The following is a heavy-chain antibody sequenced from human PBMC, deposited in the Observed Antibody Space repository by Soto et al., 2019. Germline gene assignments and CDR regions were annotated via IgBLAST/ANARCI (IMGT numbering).Heavy chain of an antibody. CDR2: INPLKGDT. CDR1: GYTFSTYG. CDR3: ARVKVPAAILGAFDL. V-gene: IGHV1-18*01. D-gene: IGHD2-2*02. Sequence: ASVKVSCKXSGYTFSTYGITWVRQAPGQGLEWMGWINPLKGDTNSAARFQDRLTMTTDTSTRTAYMELRSLTSDDTAVYYCARVKVPAAILGAFDLWGQGTVVTVSS. J-gene: IGHJ3*01.